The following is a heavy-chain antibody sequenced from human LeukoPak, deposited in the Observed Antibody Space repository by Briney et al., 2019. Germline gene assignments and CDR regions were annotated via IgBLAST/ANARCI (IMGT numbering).Heavy chain of an antibody. Sequence: NPGRSLRLACAASGFTFNSYGMHWVRQAPGKGLEWVAVIWYDGSTKYYADSVKGRFTISRDNSKNTLYLQMNSLRAEDTAVYYCAKGTGSGWFDCFDYWGQGTLVTVSS. CDR2: IWYDGSTK. V-gene: IGHV3-33*06. J-gene: IGHJ4*02. CDR3: AKGTGSGWFDCFDY. D-gene: IGHD6-19*01. CDR1: GFTFNSYG.